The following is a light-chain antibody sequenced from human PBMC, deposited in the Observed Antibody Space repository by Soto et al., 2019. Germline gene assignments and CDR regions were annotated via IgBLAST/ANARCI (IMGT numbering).Light chain of an antibody. CDR2: DTS. CDR1: QSVTNY. Sequence: EIFLTQSPDTLSLSPGERATLSCRASQSVTNYIAWYQQRPGQAPRLLIYDTSNRVTGVPARFSGSGSGTDFTLSISSLEPEDFAVYYCQQRSNWPPITFGQGTRLEIK. CDR3: QQRSNWPPIT. V-gene: IGKV3-11*01. J-gene: IGKJ5*01.